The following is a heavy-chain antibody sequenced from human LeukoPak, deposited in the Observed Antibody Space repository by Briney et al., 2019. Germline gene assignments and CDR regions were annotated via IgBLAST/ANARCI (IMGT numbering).Heavy chain of an antibody. D-gene: IGHD6-13*01. Sequence: PSETLSLTCAVSGGSISTYYWNWIRQPPGKGLEWIGYIYYTGSTIYNPSLKSRVTISVDTSKNQFSLKLSSVTAADTAVYYCARGLRAADNWFDPWGQGTLVTVSS. CDR2: IYYTGST. J-gene: IGHJ5*02. V-gene: IGHV4-59*12. CDR3: ARGLRAADNWFDP. CDR1: GGSISTYY.